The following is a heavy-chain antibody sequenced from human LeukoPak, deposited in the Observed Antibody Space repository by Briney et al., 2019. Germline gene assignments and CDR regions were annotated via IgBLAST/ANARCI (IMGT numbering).Heavy chain of an antibody. CDR2: IYYRGTI. J-gene: IGHJ4*02. CDR3: ARAHYSGSYCYYNRAFDY. Sequence: SETLSLTCTVSGGSIYSYYWGWIRQPPGKGLEWIGYIYYRGTINYSPSLKSRVALSMDTSNNQLSLNLSSVTAADTAVYYCARAHYSGSYCYYNRAFDYWGQGILVTVSS. D-gene: IGHD3-10*01. CDR1: GGSIYSYY. V-gene: IGHV4-59*01.